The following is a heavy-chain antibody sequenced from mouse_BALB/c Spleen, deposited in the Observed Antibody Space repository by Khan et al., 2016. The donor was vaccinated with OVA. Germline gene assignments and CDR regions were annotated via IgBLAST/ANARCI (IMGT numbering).Heavy chain of an antibody. J-gene: IGHJ3*01. D-gene: IGHD3-2*01. V-gene: IGHV9-2-1*01. Sequence: QIQLVQSGPELKKPGGTVKISCKASGYTFTDYSMHWVKQAPGKGLKWMGWINTETGEPTYADDFKGRFAFSLETSASTAYLQINNLKNEDTATYFCARRQLGLRPWFAYWGQGTLVTVSA. CDR1: GYTFTDYS. CDR3: ARRQLGLRPWFAY. CDR2: INTETGEP.